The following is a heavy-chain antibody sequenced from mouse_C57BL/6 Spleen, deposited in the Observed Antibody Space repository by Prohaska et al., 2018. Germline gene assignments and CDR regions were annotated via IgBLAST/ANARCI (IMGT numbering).Heavy chain of an antibody. CDR2: INPNNSGT. CDR3: ARQDDYDYFDY. D-gene: IGHD2-4*01. V-gene: IGHV1-26*01. Sequence: EVQLQQSGPELVKSGASVKISCKASGYTFTDNYMNWGKQSHGKSIEWIGEINPNNSGTSYNPKFKGKVTLTVDKSSSTAYMELRSLTSEDSAVYYCARQDDYDYFDYWGQGTTLTVSS. CDR1: GYTFTDNY. J-gene: IGHJ2*01.